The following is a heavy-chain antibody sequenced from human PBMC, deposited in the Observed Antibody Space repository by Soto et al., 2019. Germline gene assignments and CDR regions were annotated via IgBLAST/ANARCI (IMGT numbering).Heavy chain of an antibody. V-gene: IGHV4-59*06. J-gene: IGHJ4*02. CDR1: GGSISSYY. CDR3: ARDLRSVAGGIDY. CDR2: IYYSGST. D-gene: IGHD6-19*01. Sequence: SKTLSLTCTVSGGSISSYYWSWIRQHPGKGLEWIGYIYYSGSTYYNPSLKSRVTISVDTSKNQFSLKLSSVTAADTAVYYCARDLRSVAGGIDYWGQGTLVTVSS.